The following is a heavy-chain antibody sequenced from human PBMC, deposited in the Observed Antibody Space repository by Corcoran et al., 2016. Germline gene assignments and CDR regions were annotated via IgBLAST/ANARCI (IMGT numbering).Heavy chain of an antibody. Sequence: QVQLVQSGAEVKKPGSSVKVSCKASGGTFSSYAISWVRQAPGQGLERMGGIIPIFGTANYAQKFQGRVTITADESTSTAYMELSSRRSEDTAVYDCATVVYSSGQGGGPYYYYYGMDVWGQGTTVTVSS. CDR1: GGTFSSYA. CDR3: ATVVYSSGQGGGPYYYYYGMDV. CDR2: IIPIFGTA. J-gene: IGHJ6*02. D-gene: IGHD6-19*01. V-gene: IGHV1-69*01.